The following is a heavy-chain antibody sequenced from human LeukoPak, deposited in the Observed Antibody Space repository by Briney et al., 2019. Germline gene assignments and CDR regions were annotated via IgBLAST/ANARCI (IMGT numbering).Heavy chain of an antibody. V-gene: IGHV1-2*02. Sequence: ASVKVSCKASGYTFIGYYIHWVRQAPGQGLEWMGWINCNTGGTNYAQKFQGRVTMTRNTSISTAYMELSSLRSEDTAVYYCARGSPYYDSSGYFRAFDYWGQGTLVTVSS. CDR3: ARGSPYYDSSGYFRAFDY. J-gene: IGHJ4*02. D-gene: IGHD3-22*01. CDR2: INCNTGGT. CDR1: GYTFIGYY.